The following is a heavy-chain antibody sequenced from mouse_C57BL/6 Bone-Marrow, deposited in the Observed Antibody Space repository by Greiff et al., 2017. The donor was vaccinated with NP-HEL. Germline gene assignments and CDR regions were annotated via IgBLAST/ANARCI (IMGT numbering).Heavy chain of an antibody. CDR1: GFSLTSYG. CDR3: ARSLLRYAMDY. Sequence: VQVVESGPGLVAPSQSLSITCTVSGFSLTSYGVDWVRQSPGKGLEWLGVIWGVGSTNYNSALKSRLSISKDNSKSQVFLKMNSLQTDDTAMYYCARSLLRYAMDYWGQGTSVTVSS. J-gene: IGHJ4*01. V-gene: IGHV2-6*01. D-gene: IGHD1-2*01. CDR2: IWGVGST.